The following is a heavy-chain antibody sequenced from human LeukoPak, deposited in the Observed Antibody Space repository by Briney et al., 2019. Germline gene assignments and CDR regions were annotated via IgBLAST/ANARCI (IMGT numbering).Heavy chain of an antibody. CDR2: ISAYNVNT. V-gene: IGHV1-18*01. CDR3: ARGAVAGNYYYYMDV. D-gene: IGHD6-19*01. CDR1: GYTFTSYG. Sequence: ASVKVSCKASGYTFTSYGISWVRQAPGQGLEWMGWISAYNVNTNSAQKLQGRVTMSTDTSTSTAYMELRSLRSDDTAVYYCARGAVAGNYYYYMDVWGKGTTVTVSS. J-gene: IGHJ6*03.